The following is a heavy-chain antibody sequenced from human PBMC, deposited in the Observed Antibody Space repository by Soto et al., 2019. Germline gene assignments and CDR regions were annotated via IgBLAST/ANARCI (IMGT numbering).Heavy chain of an antibody. J-gene: IGHJ4*02. CDR1: GFTFSSYG. CDR3: AKDFVNPGPSSWYPGSTPYYFDY. CDR2: ISYDGSNK. D-gene: IGHD6-13*01. Sequence: GGSLRLSCAASGFTFSSYGMHWVHQAPGKGLEWVAVISYDGSNKYYADSVKGRFTISRDNSKNTLYLQMNSLRAEDTAVYYCAKDFVNPGPSSWYPGSTPYYFDYWGQGTLVTVSS. V-gene: IGHV3-30*18.